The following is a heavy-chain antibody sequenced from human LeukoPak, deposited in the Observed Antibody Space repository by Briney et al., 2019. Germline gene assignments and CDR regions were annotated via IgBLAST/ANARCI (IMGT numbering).Heavy chain of an antibody. J-gene: IGHJ3*02. CDR1: GFTFSNYG. Sequence: GGSLRLSCAASGFTFSNYGMHWVRQAPGKGLEWVAVIWFGGSNKLYADSVKGRFTISRDNSKNTLYLQMNGLRAEDTAVYYCARDRLGYCSGGSCYSAYDGFDIWGQGTMVTVSS. V-gene: IGHV3-33*01. CDR2: IWFGGSNK. D-gene: IGHD2-15*01. CDR3: ARDRLGYCSGGSCYSAYDGFDI.